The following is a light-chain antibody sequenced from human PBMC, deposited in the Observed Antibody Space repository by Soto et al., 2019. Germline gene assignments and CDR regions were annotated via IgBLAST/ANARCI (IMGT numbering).Light chain of an antibody. CDR3: QQYNSSPMYT. V-gene: IGKV1-5*01. CDR2: DAS. J-gene: IGKJ2*01. CDR1: QSISSW. Sequence: DIQMTQSPSTLSASVGDRVTITCRASQSISSWLAWYQQKPGKAPKLLIYDASSLESGVPSRFSGSGSGTEFTLTLSSLQPDDFATYYCQQYNSSPMYTFGHGTKLEIK.